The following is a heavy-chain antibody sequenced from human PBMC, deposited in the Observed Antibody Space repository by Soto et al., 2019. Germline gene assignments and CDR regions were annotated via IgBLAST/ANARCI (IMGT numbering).Heavy chain of an antibody. CDR1: GFAFSSYA. CDR2: ISGSTSGT. CDR3: AKDRGFIDPFDY. D-gene: IGHD3-16*02. J-gene: IGHJ4*02. Sequence: EVQLLESGGGLVQPGGSLRLSCAASGFAFSSYAMSWVRQAPGKGLEWVSSISGSTSGTYYADAVKGRFTISRDNSNNTLYLRINSLSAEDTAVYYWAKDRGFIDPFDYWGQGALVTVSS. V-gene: IGHV3-23*01.